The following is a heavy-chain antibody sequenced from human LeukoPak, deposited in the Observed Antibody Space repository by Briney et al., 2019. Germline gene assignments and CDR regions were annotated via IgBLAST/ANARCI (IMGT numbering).Heavy chain of an antibody. Sequence: GGSLRLSCAASGFTFDDYAMHWVRQAPGKGLEWASGISWNSGSIGYADSVKGRFTISRDNAKNSLYLQMNSLRAEDTALYYCAKDKSRAVADTYYFDYWGQGTLVTVSS. CDR1: GFTFDDYA. J-gene: IGHJ4*02. V-gene: IGHV3-9*01. D-gene: IGHD6-19*01. CDR2: ISWNSGSI. CDR3: AKDKSRAVADTYYFDY.